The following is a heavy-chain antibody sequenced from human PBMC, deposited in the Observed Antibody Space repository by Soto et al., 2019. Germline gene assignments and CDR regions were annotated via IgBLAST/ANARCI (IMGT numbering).Heavy chain of an antibody. V-gene: IGHV1-46*03. J-gene: IGHJ4*02. CDR2: INPSGGST. CDR3: ARVPNWNDVRAGIDY. CDR1: GYTFTSYY. D-gene: IGHD1-1*01. Sequence: ASVKVSCKASGYTFTSYYMHWVRQAPGQGLEWMGIINPSGGSTSYAQKFQGRVTMTRDTSTSTVYMELSSLRSEDTAVYYCARVPNWNDVRAGIDYWGQGTLVTVSS.